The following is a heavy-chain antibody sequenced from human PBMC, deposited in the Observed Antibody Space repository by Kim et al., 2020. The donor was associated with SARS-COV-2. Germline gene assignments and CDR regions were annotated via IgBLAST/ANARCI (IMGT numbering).Heavy chain of an antibody. CDR3: ATAAAGTTNWFDP. J-gene: IGHJ5*02. V-gene: IGHV1-2*02. Sequence: YDQKFRGRVTRTRDTAISTAYMELSRLRSDDTAVYYCATAAAGTTNWFDPWGQGTLVTVSS. D-gene: IGHD6-13*01.